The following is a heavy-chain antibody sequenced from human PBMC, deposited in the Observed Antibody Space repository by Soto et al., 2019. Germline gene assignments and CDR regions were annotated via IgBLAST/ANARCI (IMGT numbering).Heavy chain of an antibody. Sequence: SETLSLTCTVSGGSISRGGYYWSWIRQHPGKGLEWIGYIYYSGSTYYNPSLKSRVTISVDTSKNQFSLKLSSVTAADTAVYYCASGRVLTETLYFDYWGQGTLVTVSS. CDR3: ASGRVLTETLYFDY. J-gene: IGHJ4*02. D-gene: IGHD3-3*01. CDR1: GGSISRGGYY. CDR2: IYYSGST. V-gene: IGHV4-31*03.